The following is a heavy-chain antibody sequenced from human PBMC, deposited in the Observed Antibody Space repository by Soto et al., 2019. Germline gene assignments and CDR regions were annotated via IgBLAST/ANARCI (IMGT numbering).Heavy chain of an antibody. J-gene: IGHJ4*02. V-gene: IGHV3-30*18. Sequence: GGSLRLSCAASGFTFSSYGMHWVRQAPGKGLEWVAVISYDGSNKYYADSVKGRFTISRDNSKNTLYLQMNSLRAEDTAVYYCAKDRSYYDSSGTFDYWGQGTLVTVSS. CDR2: ISYDGSNK. CDR1: GFTFSSYG. D-gene: IGHD3-22*01. CDR3: AKDRSYYDSSGTFDY.